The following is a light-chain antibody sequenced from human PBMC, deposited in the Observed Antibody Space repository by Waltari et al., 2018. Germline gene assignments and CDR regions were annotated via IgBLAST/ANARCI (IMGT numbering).Light chain of an antibody. CDR1: ESVGND. Sequence: EIVMTQSPVPMSVSPGEGVTLSCTASESVGNDVACYRHKPGQPPRLLIYFGSTRATGVPARISGSGSGTDFSLTISSLESEDFAFYYCQQSRQWPRRTFGQGTKLE. J-gene: IGKJ2*01. V-gene: IGKV3D-15*01. CDR3: QQSRQWPRRT. CDR2: FGS.